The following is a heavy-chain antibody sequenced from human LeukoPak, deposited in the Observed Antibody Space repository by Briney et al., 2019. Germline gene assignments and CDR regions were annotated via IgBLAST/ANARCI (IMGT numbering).Heavy chain of an antibody. V-gene: IGHV3-21*01. CDR2: ISSSSSYI. CDR3: ARDLREYGAFFDY. J-gene: IGHJ4*02. D-gene: IGHD4-17*01. Sequence: PGGSLRLSCAASGFTFSSYSMNWVRQAPGKGLEWVSSISSSSSYIYYADSVKGRFTISRDNAKNSLYLQMNSLRAEDTAVYYCARDLREYGAFFDYWGQGTLVTVSS. CDR1: GFTFSSYS.